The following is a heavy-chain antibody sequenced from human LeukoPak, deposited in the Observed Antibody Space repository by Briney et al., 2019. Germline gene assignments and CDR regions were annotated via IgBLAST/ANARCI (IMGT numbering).Heavy chain of an antibody. Sequence: GGSLRLSCAASGFTFSSSGTHWVRQAPGKGLAWVAFLGHEGTNKYYADSVKGRFTISRDDSKNTLFLQMNGLRPEDTGVYYCAKDGHWTFDYWGQGTLVTASS. CDR2: LGHEGTNK. D-gene: IGHD1-1*01. CDR1: GFTFSSSG. CDR3: AKDGHWTFDY. V-gene: IGHV3-30*02. J-gene: IGHJ4*02.